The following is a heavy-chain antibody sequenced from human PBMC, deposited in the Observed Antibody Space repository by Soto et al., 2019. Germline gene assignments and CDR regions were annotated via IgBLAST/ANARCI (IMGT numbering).Heavy chain of an antibody. D-gene: IGHD4-17*01. CDR3: ARSTPRRPDDYGDYNYYYGMGV. CDR1: GGSISSYY. Sequence: SETLSLTCIVSGGSISSYYWSWIRQPPGKGLEWIGYIYYSGSTNYNPSLKSRVTISVDTSKNQFSLKLSSVTAADTAVYYCARSTPRRPDDYGDYNYYYGMGVWGQGTTVTVSS. CDR2: IYYSGST. V-gene: IGHV4-59*01. J-gene: IGHJ6*02.